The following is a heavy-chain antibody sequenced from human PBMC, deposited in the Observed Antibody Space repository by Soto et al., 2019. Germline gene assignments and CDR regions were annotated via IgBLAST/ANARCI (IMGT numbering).Heavy chain of an antibody. V-gene: IGHV1-69*01. J-gene: IGHJ6*02. Sequence: QVQVVQSGVEVRRPGSSVKVSCKASGDTFKNCVISWVRQAPGQGLEWMGGIIPLFGTTDFAQRFPGRLTITTDESTTTAYMELSRLRPEDTATYYCAAELGFGKLSVVWGQGAKVIGSS. CDR3: AAELGFGKLSVV. CDR1: GDTFKNCV. D-gene: IGHD3-10*01. CDR2: IIPLFGTT.